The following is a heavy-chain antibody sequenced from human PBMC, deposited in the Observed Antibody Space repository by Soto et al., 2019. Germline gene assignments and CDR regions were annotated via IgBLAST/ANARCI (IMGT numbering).Heavy chain of an antibody. CDR2: IWYDGSNK. V-gene: IGHV3-33*01. Sequence: GGSLRLSCAASGFTFSSYGMHWVRQAPGKGLEWVAVIWYDGSNKYYADSVKGRFTISRDNSKNTLYLQMNSLRAEDTAVYYCARGRRTLTKKLEENYYMDVWGKGTTVTVSS. J-gene: IGHJ6*03. D-gene: IGHD1-1*01. CDR1: GFTFSSYG. CDR3: ARGRRTLTKKLEENYYMDV.